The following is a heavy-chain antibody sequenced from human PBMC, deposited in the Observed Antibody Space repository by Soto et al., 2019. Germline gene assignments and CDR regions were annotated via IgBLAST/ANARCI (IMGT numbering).Heavy chain of an antibody. D-gene: IGHD2-15*01. Sequence: ASVKVSCKASGYTFSSYYIHWVRQAPGQGLEWMGIINPSGATTGYAQKFQDRVTMTRDTSTNTVYMDLSSLRSDDTAVYYCARASGGYCSGGRCYFDYWGQGAQVTVPS. J-gene: IGHJ4*02. CDR2: INPSGATT. CDR1: GYTFSSYY. V-gene: IGHV1-46*01. CDR3: ARASGGYCSGGRCYFDY.